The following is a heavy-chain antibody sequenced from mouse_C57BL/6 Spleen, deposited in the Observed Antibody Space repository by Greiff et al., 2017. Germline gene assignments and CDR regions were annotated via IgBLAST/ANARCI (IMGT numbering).Heavy chain of an antibody. V-gene: IGHV1-85*01. CDR1: GYTFTSYD. CDR3: ARRVYGNYGAMDY. J-gene: IGHJ4*01. CDR2: IYPRDGST. D-gene: IGHD2-1*01. Sequence: QVQLQQSGPELVKPGASVKLSCKASGYTFTSYDINWVKQRPGQGLEWIGWIYPRDGSTKYNEKFKGKATLTVDTSSSTAYMELHSLTSEDSAVYFCARRVYGNYGAMDYWGQGTSVTVSS.